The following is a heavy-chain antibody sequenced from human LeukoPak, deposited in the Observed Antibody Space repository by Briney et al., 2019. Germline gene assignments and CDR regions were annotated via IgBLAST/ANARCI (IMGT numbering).Heavy chain of an antibody. V-gene: IGHV3-23*01. D-gene: IGHD3-9*01. CDR2: ITGSGDTT. Sequence: PGASLRLSCAASGFIFRNYATSWVRQAPGKGLEWVSAITGSGDTTYYADSVKGRFTISRDNSKNTLYVEMNTLRAEDTAVYYCAKWGDYDILTGYYVFDFWGQGTLVTVSS. J-gene: IGHJ4*02. CDR3: AKWGDYDILTGYYVFDF. CDR1: GFIFRNYA.